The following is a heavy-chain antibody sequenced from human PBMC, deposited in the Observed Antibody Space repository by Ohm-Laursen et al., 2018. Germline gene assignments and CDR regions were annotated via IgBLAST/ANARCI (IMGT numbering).Heavy chain of an antibody. CDR2: VSQIGTP. CDR1: DASIDSAK. Sequence: SGTLSLTCVVSDASIDSAKWSWVRQSAGKQLEWIGRVSQIGTPSYNPSFGSRVIISVESSKNRVSLVLGAVTAADTAVYYCARAKRHSSYYYYFEYWGQGTLVTVSS. D-gene: IGHD3-22*01. J-gene: IGHJ4*02. V-gene: IGHV4-4*07. CDR3: ARAKRHSSYYYYFEY.